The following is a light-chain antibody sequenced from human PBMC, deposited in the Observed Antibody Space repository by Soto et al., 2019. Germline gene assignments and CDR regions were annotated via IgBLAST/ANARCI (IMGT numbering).Light chain of an antibody. J-gene: IGLJ2*01. CDR1: SSDVGEANY. V-gene: IGLV2-8*01. CDR2: EVS. Sequence: QSVLTQPPSASGSPGQSVTITCSGTSSDVGEANYVSWYQQHPGKVPKLILYEVSKRPSGVPDRFSGSRSGNTASLTVSGLQAEDEADYYCSSFAGSPVVFGGGTKLTVL. CDR3: SSFAGSPVV.